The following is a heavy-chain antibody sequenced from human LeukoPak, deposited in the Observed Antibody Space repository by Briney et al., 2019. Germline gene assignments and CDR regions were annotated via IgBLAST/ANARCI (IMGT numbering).Heavy chain of an antibody. V-gene: IGHV1-69*05. CDR3: ARDTLPEGFGELLPSDYYYYGMDV. CDR2: IIPIFGTA. CDR1: GYTFTSYA. D-gene: IGHD3-10*01. Sequence: GASVKVSCKASGYTFTSYAMNWVRQAPGQGLEWMGGIIPIFGTANYAQKFQGRVTITTDESTSTAYMELSSLRSDDTAVYYCARDTLPEGFGELLPSDYYYYGMDVWGQGTTVTVSS. J-gene: IGHJ6*02.